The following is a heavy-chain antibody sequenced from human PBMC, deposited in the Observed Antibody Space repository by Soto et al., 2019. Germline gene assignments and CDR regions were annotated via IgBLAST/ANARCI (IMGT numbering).Heavy chain of an antibody. CDR2: IYYSGST. D-gene: IGHD3-16*01. CDR3: ARDPTALRLGGPGAFDI. CDR1: GGSISSGGYY. V-gene: IGHV4-31*03. J-gene: IGHJ3*02. Sequence: QVQLHESGPGLVKPSQTLSLTCTVSGGSISSGGYYWSWIRQHPGKGLEWIGYIYYSGSTYYNPSRKSRVTISVDTSKNPFSLKLSSVTAADTAVYYCARDPTALRLGGPGAFDIWGQGTMVTVSS.